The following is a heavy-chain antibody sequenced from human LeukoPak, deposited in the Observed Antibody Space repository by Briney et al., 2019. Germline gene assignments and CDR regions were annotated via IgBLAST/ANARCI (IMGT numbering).Heavy chain of an antibody. CDR2: ISSTGDEI. CDR1: GFSFSSYF. CDR3: AKGSHGYSSSSADY. Sequence: PGGSLRLPCAASGFSFSSYFMTWARQPPGQGLEWVSMISSTGDEIHYADSVKGRFTISRDNSKNTLSLQMNSLRVDDTAVYSCAKGSHGYSSSSADYWGQGTLVTVSS. V-gene: IGHV3-23*01. D-gene: IGHD6-6*01. J-gene: IGHJ4*01.